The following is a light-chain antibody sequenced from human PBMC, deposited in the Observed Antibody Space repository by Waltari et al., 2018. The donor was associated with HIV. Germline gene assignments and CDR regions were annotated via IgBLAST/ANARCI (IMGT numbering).Light chain of an antibody. J-gene: IGLJ3*02. Sequence: QSVLTLPPSVSVAPGQRVTIPCTGSSASSGAGCDGHCYHQLPGTAPKLLTYVNSNRPSGVPDRFSGSKSGTSASLAITGLQAEDEADYYCQSYDSSLSGPWVFGGGTKLTVL. CDR2: VNS. CDR1: SASSGAGCD. CDR3: QSYDSSLSGPWV. V-gene: IGLV1-40*01.